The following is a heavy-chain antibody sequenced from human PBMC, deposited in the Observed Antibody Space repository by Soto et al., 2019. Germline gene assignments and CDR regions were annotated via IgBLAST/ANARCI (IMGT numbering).Heavy chain of an antibody. V-gene: IGHV3-30-3*01. CDR3: AREYDFWSGISPPQYYYYGMDV. CDR1: GFTFSSYA. J-gene: IGHJ6*02. D-gene: IGHD3-3*01. Sequence: QVQLVESGGGVVQPGRSLRLSCAASGFTFSSYAMHWVRQAPGKGLEWVAVISYDGSNKYYADSVKGRFTISRDNSKNTLDLQMNSLRAEDTAVYYCAREYDFWSGISPPQYYYYGMDVWGQGTTVTVSS. CDR2: ISYDGSNK.